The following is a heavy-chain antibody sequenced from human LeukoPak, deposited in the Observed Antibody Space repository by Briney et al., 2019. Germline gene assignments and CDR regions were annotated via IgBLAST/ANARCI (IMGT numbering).Heavy chain of an antibody. V-gene: IGHV3-33*01. J-gene: IGHJ4*02. CDR2: IWYDGSNK. CDR3: ARTLYYFDY. CDR1: GFTFSSYG. Sequence: GRSLRLSCAASGFTFSSYGMHWVRQAPGKGLEWVALIWYDGSNKYYGDSVKGRFTIPRDNSKNTLYLQMNSLRSEDTAVYFCARTLYYFDYWGQGTLVTVSS.